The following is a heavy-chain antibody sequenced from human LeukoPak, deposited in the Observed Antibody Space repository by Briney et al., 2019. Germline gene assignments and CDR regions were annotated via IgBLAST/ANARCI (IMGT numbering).Heavy chain of an antibody. CDR1: GFTVSSNY. J-gene: IGHJ4*02. D-gene: IGHD3-22*01. Sequence: GGSLTLSCAASGFTVSSNYMSWVRQAPGKGLEWVSDIYSGGSTYYADSVKGRFTISRDNSKSTLYLQMNSLRAEDTAVYYCARHYYDSSGWAGYIDYWGQGTLVTVSS. CDR3: ARHYYDSSGWAGYIDY. V-gene: IGHV3-53*01. CDR2: IYSGGST.